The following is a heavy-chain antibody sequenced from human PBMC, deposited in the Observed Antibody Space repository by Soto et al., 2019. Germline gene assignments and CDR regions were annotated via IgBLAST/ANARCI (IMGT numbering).Heavy chain of an antibody. Sequence: SETLSLTCTVSGGSTSSSSYYWGWIRQPPGKGLEWIGSIYYSGSTYYNPSLKSRVTISVDTSKNQFSLKLSSVIAADTAVYYCARRLYYDSSGFEGGGMDVWGQGTTVTVSS. CDR3: ARRLYYDSSGFEGGGMDV. CDR1: GGSTSSSSYY. V-gene: IGHV4-39*01. J-gene: IGHJ6*02. CDR2: IYYSGST. D-gene: IGHD3-22*01.